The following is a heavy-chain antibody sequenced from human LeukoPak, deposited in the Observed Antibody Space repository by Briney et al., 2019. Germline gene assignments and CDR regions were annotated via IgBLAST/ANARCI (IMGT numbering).Heavy chain of an antibody. CDR1: GFTFSGSA. V-gene: IGHV3-73*01. CDR3: TRLVIAAAGTTTIDY. D-gene: IGHD6-13*01. CDR2: IRSKANSYAT. J-gene: IGHJ4*02. Sequence: GGSLRLSCAASGFTFSGSAMHWVRQASGKGLEWDGRIRSKANSYATAYAASVKGRFTISRDDSKNTAYLQMNSLKTEDTAVYYCTRLVIAAAGTTTIDYWGQGTLVTVSS.